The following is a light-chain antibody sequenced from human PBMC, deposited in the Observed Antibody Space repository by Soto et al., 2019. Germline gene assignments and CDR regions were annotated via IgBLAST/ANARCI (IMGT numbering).Light chain of an antibody. J-gene: IGKJ3*01. CDR3: QQSYSSPFT. CDR2: GAT. Sequence: DIQMTQSPSSLSASVGDRVTIICRASPTISNYLNWYRQKPGKAPKVLIYGATRLQSGVPSRFSGSGVGTDFTLTISSLQPEDFATYYCQQSYSSPFTFGPGTKVDIK. V-gene: IGKV1-39*01. CDR1: PTISNY.